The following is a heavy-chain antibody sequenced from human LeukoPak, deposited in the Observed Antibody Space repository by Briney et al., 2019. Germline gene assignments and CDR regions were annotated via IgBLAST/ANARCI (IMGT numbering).Heavy chain of an antibody. Sequence: ASVKVSCKASGYTFTGYYMHWVRQAPGQGLEWMGWINPNSGGTSYAQKFQGRVTMTRDTSISTAYMELSRLRSDDTAVYYCAREYSSSYFDYWGQGTLVTVSS. CDR1: GYTFTGYY. D-gene: IGHD6-6*01. CDR3: AREYSSSYFDY. V-gene: IGHV1-2*02. CDR2: INPNSGGT. J-gene: IGHJ4*02.